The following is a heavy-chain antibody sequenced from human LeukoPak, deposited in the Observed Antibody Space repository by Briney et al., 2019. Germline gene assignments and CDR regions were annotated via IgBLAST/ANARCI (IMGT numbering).Heavy chain of an antibody. CDR2: INHSGST. D-gene: IGHD5-12*01. V-gene: IGHV4-34*01. CDR3: ASMGDDSGYDFGIDY. J-gene: IGHJ4*02. CDR1: GGSFSGYY. Sequence: SETLSLTCAVYGGSFSGYYWSWIRQPPGEGLEWIGEINHSGSTNYNPSLKSRVTISVDTSKNQFSLKLSSVTAADTAVYYCASMGDDSGYDFGIDYWGQGTLVTVSS.